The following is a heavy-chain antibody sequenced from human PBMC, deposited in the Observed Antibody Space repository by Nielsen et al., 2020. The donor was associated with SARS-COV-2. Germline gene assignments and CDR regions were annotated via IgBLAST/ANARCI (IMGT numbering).Heavy chain of an antibody. Sequence: GESLKISCAASGFTFSSYAMHWVRQAPGQGLEWVAVISYNGRNEYYADSVKGRFTISRDNSKNTLYLQMNSLRAEDTAVYYCARDGAPGLSPLFDYWGQGTLVTVSS. CDR2: ISYNGRNE. J-gene: IGHJ4*02. CDR3: ARDGAPGLSPLFDY. V-gene: IGHV3-30*04. CDR1: GFTFSSYA. D-gene: IGHD2/OR15-2a*01.